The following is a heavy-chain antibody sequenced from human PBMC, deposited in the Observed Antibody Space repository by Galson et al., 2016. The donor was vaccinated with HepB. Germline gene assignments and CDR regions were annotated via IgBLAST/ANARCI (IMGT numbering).Heavy chain of an antibody. CDR2: IDSDGSNT. CDR3: ARPGYCSGSSCYVPFDI. D-gene: IGHD2-15*01. CDR1: GFIFSTYW. V-gene: IGHV3-74*03. J-gene: IGHJ3*02. Sequence: SLRLSCAASGFIFSTYWMSWVRQAPGKGLEWVSRIDSDGSNTTYADSVKGRFTISRDNAKNTLYLQMNSLRAEDTAVYYCARPGYCSGSSCYVPFDIWGQGTMATVSS.